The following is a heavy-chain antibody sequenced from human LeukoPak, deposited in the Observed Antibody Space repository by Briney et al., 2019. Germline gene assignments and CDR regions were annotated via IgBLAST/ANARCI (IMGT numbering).Heavy chain of an antibody. CDR2: ISYDGSNK. Sequence: GSLRLSCAASGFTFSSYAMHWVRQAPGKGLEWVAVISYDGSNKYYADSVKGRFTISRDNSKNTLYLKMNSLRAEDTAVYYCARKIGPRFGELLYYGMDVWGQGTTVTVSS. V-gene: IGHV3-30-3*01. J-gene: IGHJ6*02. CDR1: GFTFSSYA. D-gene: IGHD3-10*01. CDR3: ARKIGPRFGELLYYGMDV.